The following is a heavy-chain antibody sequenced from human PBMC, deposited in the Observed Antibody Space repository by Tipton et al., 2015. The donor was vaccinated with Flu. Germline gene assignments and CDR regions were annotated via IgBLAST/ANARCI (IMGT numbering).Heavy chain of an antibody. D-gene: IGHD3-16*01. CDR3: ARVDVEEVTAMGFDP. CDR2: INYSDRS. Sequence: TLSLTCTVSGGSVTSFTYFWGWIRQHPGKGLEWLGSINYSDRSYYNPSLKNRVTLSLDTSKNQFSLTLSSVTAAVTAAYYCARVDVEEVTAMGFDPWGQGTLVTVSS. V-gene: IGHV4-39*07. J-gene: IGHJ5*02. CDR1: GGSVTSFTYF.